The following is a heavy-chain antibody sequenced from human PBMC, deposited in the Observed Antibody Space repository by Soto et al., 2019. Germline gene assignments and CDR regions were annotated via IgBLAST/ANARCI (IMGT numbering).Heavy chain of an antibody. V-gene: IGHV4-61*01. D-gene: IGHD2-2*01. J-gene: IGHJ4*02. CDR1: GGSGNSHSQN. CDR3: AREYANSPEAFDV. Sequence: SETLSLPSTVSGGSGNSHSQNWSWIRQPPGKGLEWIGYIYYTGSTNYNPSLKSRVTISLDTSRNQFSLKLSSVTAADTAVFYGAREYANSPEAFDVWGQGALVTVS. CDR2: IYYTGST.